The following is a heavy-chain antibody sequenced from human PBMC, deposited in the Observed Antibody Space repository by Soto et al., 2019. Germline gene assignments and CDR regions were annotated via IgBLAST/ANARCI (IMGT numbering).Heavy chain of an antibody. CDR2: MYYSGSS. D-gene: IGHD1-1*01. CDR1: GGSTSDKSYF. V-gene: IGHV4-39*01. J-gene: IGHJ4*02. Sequence: SETLSLTCSVSGGSTSDKSYFWGWVRQSPGKGLEWIGSMYYSGSSYYNPSLKSRVAISVDTSRNQFSLKLRPVTAADTAVYFCARQRLQRLKPDFDIWGQGTLVTVSS. CDR3: ARQRLQRLKPDFDI.